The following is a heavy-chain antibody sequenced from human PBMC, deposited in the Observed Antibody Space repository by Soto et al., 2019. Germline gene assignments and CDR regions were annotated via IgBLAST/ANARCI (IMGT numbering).Heavy chain of an antibody. D-gene: IGHD3-3*01. CDR2: TSDYNGNA. V-gene: IGHV1-18*01. CDR3: ERMGGLGYYIDY. J-gene: IGHJ4*02. CDR1: GYTFTSYV. Sequence: QVQLVQSGAEAKKPGASVKVSCKASGYTFTSYVSTWVRQAPGQGLEWMGWTSDYNGNANYAQKLQGRVTMTTETYTRTAYMELRSLSSDDTAVYYCERMGGLGYYIDYWGQGTLVPGSS.